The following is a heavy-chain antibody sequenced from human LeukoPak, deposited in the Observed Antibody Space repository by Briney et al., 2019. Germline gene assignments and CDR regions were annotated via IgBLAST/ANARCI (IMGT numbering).Heavy chain of an antibody. CDR3: ARLAAAGPHGYYYYGMDV. J-gene: IGHJ6*02. V-gene: IGHV4-59*08. Sequence: SETLSLTCTVSGGSISSYYWSWIRQPPGKGLEWIGYIYYSGSTNYNPSLKSRVTISVDTSKNQFSLKLSSVTAADTAVYYCARLAAAGPHGYYYYGMDVWGQGTTVTVSS. D-gene: IGHD6-13*01. CDR2: IYYSGST. CDR1: GGSISSYY.